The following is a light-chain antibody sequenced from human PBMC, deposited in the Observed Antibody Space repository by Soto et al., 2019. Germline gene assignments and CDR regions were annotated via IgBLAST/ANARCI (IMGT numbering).Light chain of an antibody. CDR3: QQRYSTPS. V-gene: IGKV1-39*01. J-gene: IGKJ2*01. Sequence: DIQMTQSPSSLSASVGDRVTITCRASQSISSYLNWYQQKPGKAPKLLIYAASSLQSGVPSRFSGSGSGTDFTLTISSLQPEDFANYYCQQRYSTPSFGQGTKLEIK. CDR2: AAS. CDR1: QSISSY.